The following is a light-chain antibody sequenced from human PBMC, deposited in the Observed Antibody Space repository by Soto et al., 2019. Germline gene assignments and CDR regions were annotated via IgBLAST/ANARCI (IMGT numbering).Light chain of an antibody. CDR2: DAS. J-gene: IGKJ3*01. V-gene: IGKV3-11*01. CDR3: LQRSDWPFT. Sequence: SPATLSVSTGERATLSCRASQSVNTNVAWYQQEPGQAPRLLIYDASNRATGIPPRFSGSGSGTDFSLTISSLEPEDFAVYYCLQRSDWPFTVGPGTKVDIK. CDR1: QSVNTN.